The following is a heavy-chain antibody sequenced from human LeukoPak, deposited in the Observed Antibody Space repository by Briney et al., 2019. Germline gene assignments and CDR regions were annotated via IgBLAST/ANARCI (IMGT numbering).Heavy chain of an antibody. Sequence: SETLSLTCTVSGDSISNSGYYWGWIRQSPGKGLEWIGSVYYSRGTYYNPSLKSRVTLSVDTSKNQFSLRLSSVTAADTAVYYCARTPRIVGATPPYYFDYWGQGTLVTVSS. J-gene: IGHJ4*02. CDR3: ARTPRIVGATPPYYFDY. V-gene: IGHV4-39*01. CDR1: GDSISNSGYY. D-gene: IGHD1-26*01. CDR2: VYYSRGT.